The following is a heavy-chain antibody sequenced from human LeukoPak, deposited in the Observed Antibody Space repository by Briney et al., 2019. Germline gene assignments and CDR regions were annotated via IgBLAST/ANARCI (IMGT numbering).Heavy chain of an antibody. V-gene: IGHV3-21*01. Sequence: GGSLRLSCAASGFTFSSYSMNWVRQAPGKGLEWVSSISSSSSYIYYADSVKGRFTISRDNAKNSLYLQMYSLRAEDTAVYYCARVGLSDLDFFDYWGQGTLVTVSS. CDR1: GFTFSSYS. CDR2: ISSSSSYI. J-gene: IGHJ4*02. CDR3: ARVGLSDLDFFDY.